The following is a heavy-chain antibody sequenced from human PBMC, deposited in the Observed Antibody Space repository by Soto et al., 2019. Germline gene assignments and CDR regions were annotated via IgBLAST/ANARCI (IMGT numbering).Heavy chain of an antibody. CDR3: ARAYGIVVLTWYFDL. V-gene: IGHV1-69*12. D-gene: IGHD2-21*02. CDR2: IIPIFGTA. Sequence: QVQLVQSGAEVKKPGSSVKVSCKASGGTFSSYAISWVRQAPGQGLEWMGGIIPIFGTANYAQKCQGSVTITAAESTSRGYMELSSLRSVDTAVYYCARAYGIVVLTWYFDLWGRGTLVTVSS. J-gene: IGHJ2*01. CDR1: GGTFSSYA.